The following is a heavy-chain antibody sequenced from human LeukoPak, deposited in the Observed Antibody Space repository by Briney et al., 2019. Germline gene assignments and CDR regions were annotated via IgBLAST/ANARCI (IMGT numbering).Heavy chain of an antibody. J-gene: IGHJ5*01. Sequence: GGSLRLSCVGSGFRFSSYDMNWVRQAPGRGLEWLSYLTRTSSATWHADSVKGRFTIFRDNAKSSLYLQMNSLRVEDTAVYYCATGGSEYRSDWFDSWGQGILVNVAS. V-gene: IGHV3-48*01. CDR2: LTRTSSAT. CDR3: ATGGSEYRSDWFDS. D-gene: IGHD5-18*01. CDR1: GFRFSSYD.